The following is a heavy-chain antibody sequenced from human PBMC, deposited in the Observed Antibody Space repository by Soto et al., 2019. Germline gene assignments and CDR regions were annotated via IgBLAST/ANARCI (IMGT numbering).Heavy chain of an antibody. Sequence: GASVKVSCKASGYTFTSYAMHWVRQAPGQRLEWMGWINAGNGNTKYSQKFQGRVTITRDTSASTAYMELSSLRSEDTAVYYCAREALRNNASDIWGQGTMVTVSS. CDR2: INAGNGNT. V-gene: IGHV1-3*01. CDR1: GYTFTSYA. D-gene: IGHD4-17*01. J-gene: IGHJ3*02. CDR3: AREALRNNASDI.